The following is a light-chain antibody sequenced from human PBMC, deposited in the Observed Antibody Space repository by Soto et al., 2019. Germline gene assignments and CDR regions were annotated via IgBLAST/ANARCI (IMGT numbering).Light chain of an antibody. V-gene: IGKV3-15*01. CDR1: QSVSSN. CDR3: QQYNNWPPYT. J-gene: IGKJ2*01. CDR2: GAS. Sequence: EIVMTQSPATLSVSPGERATLSCRASQSVSSNLAWYQQKPRQPPRLLIYGASTRATGIPARFSGSGSGTEFTLTISSLQSEDFAVYYCQQYNNWPPYTFGQGTKLEIK.